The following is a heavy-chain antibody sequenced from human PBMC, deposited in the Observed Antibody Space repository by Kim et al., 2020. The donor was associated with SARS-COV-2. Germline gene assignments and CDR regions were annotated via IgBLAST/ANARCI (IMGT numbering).Heavy chain of an antibody. CDR3: ARRWDEYDILTGYSLQPFDP. Sequence: SETLSLTCAVYGGSFSGYYWSWIRQPPGKGLEWIGEINHSGSTNYNPSLKSRVTISVDTSKNQFSLKLCSVTAADTGVYYCARRWDEYDILTGYSLQPFDPWDQGTLVTVSS. D-gene: IGHD3-9*01. V-gene: IGHV4-34*01. CDR1: GGSFSGYY. J-gene: IGHJ5*02. CDR2: INHSGST.